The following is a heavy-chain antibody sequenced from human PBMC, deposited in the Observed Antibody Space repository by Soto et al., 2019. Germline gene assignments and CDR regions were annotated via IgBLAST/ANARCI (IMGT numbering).Heavy chain of an antibody. CDR1: GGSITSDYSC. CDR2: IFDSGTT. D-gene: IGHD1-26*01. Sequence: SETLSLTCTVSGGSITSDYSCWSWIRQPPGEGLEWIGHIFDSGTTYTNPSLRSQVAISLDTSKNHFSLTLSSVTAADTAVYYCARDNHRIGSYYFDYSGQGTLVTVSS. J-gene: IGHJ4*02. V-gene: IGHV4-30-4*01. CDR3: ARDNHRIGSYYFDY.